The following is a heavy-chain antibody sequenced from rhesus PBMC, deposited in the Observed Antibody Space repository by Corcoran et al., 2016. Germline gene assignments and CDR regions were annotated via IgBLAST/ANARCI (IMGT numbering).Heavy chain of an antibody. V-gene: IGHV4S12*01. J-gene: IGHJ2*01. CDR2: IYSNSGNT. D-gene: IGHD4-29*01. CDR1: GGTISSGYYY. Sequence: QVQLQESGPGVVKPSETLSLTCAVCGGTISSGYYYWRWIRQHPGKGLEWIGGIYSNSGNTYSNPSLKSRVTISTDTSKNQFSLKLSSVTAADTAVYYCARAHTVAYHWYFDIWGPGTPITISS. CDR3: ARAHTVAYHWYFDI.